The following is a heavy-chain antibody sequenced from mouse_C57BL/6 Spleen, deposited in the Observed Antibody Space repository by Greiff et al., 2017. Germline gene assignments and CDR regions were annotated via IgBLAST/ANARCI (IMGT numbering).Heavy chain of an antibody. J-gene: IGHJ4*01. CDR3: ARSHYYGSSYYAVDY. CDR2: IDPSDSYT. D-gene: IGHD1-1*01. Sequence: QVQLQQPGAELVKPGASVKLSCKASGYTFTSYWMQWVKQRPGQGLEWIGEIDPSDSYTNYNQKFKGKATLTVDTSSSTAYMQLSSLTSEDSAVYYCARSHYYGSSYYAVDYWGQGTSVTVSS. V-gene: IGHV1-50*01. CDR1: GYTFTSYW.